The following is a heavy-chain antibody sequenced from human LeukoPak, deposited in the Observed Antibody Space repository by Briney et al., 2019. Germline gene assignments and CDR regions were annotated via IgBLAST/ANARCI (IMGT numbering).Heavy chain of an antibody. D-gene: IGHD3-3*01. J-gene: IGHJ4*02. CDR2: ISSSSSTI. CDR3: ARAGKIRFLEWLSDLYYFDY. Sequence: GGSLRLSCAASGFTFSSYSMNWVRQAPGKGLEWVSYISSSSSTIYYADSVKGRFTISRDNAKNSLYPQMNSLRAEDTAVYYCARAGKIRFLEWLSDLYYFDYWGQGTLVTVSS. CDR1: GFTFSSYS. V-gene: IGHV3-48*04.